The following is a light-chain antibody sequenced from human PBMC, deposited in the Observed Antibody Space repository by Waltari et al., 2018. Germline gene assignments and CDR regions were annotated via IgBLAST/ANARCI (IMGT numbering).Light chain of an antibody. CDR3: PQSYSIPCT. V-gene: IGKV1-39*01. CDR2: AAA. CDR1: QSISSY. Sequence: DIQMTQSPSSLSASVGDRVTITCRASQSISSYLNWYQQKPGKDPNLLISAAASVQSGVPSRFSCSGAGTDFTLTISSLQPEDFATYYCPQSYSIPCTFGQGTKLEIK. J-gene: IGKJ2*02.